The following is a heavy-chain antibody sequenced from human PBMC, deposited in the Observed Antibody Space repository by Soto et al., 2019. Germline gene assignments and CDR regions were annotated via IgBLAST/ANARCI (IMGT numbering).Heavy chain of an antibody. D-gene: IGHD3-22*01. J-gene: IGHJ4*02. CDR3: ARHRDYYDSSGYYYPHTFDY. CDR1: GDSISSSSYY. V-gene: IGHV4-39*01. CDR2: IYYSGST. Sequence: PSETLSLTCSVSGDSISSSSYYWGWIRQPPGKGLEWIGSIYYSGSTYYNPSLKSRVTISVDTSKNQFSLKLSSVTAADTAVYYCARHRDYYDSSGYYYPHTFDYWGQGTLVTVSS.